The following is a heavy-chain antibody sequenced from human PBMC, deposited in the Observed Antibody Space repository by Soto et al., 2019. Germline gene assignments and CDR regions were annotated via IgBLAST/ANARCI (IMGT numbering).Heavy chain of an antibody. CDR1: GYTFTSYD. V-gene: IGHV1-8*01. D-gene: IGHD2-2*01. J-gene: IGHJ6*03. CDR3: ARVGYCSSTSCYQYYYYYYMDV. CDR2: MNPNSGNT. Sequence: ASVKVSCTASGYTFTSYDINWVRQATGQGLEWMGWMNPNSGNTGYAQKFQGRVTMTRNTSISTAYMELSSLRSEDTAVYYCARVGYCSSTSCYQYYYYYYMDVWGKGTTVTVSS.